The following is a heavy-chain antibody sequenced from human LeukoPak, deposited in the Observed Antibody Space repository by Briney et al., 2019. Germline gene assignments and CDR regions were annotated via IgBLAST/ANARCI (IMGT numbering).Heavy chain of an antibody. CDR3: ARDVHMFRVDY. CDR2: INHSGST. V-gene: IGHV4-34*01. D-gene: IGHD3-10*02. CDR1: GGSFSGYY. Sequence: SETLSLTCAVYGGSFSGYYWSWIRQPPGKGLEWIGEINHSGSTNYNPSLKSRVTISVDTSKNQFSLKLSSVTAADMAVYYCARDVHMFRVDYWGQGTLVTVSS. J-gene: IGHJ4*02.